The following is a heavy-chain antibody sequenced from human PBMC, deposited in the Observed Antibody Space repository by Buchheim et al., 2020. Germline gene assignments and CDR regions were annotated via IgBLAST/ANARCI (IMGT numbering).Heavy chain of an antibody. CDR3: ARVLAEDRYCVGGTCHTNARQFDY. CDR2: IYSGGTT. D-gene: IGHD2-15*01. V-gene: IGHV3-66*02. Sequence: EVQLVESGGDLVQPGGSLRLSCAASGFIVSSNYMSWVRQAPGKGLEWVSIIYSGGTTYYADSVKGRFTISRDNSKNTLYLQMNSLRVEDTAVYYCARVLAEDRYCVGGTCHTNARQFDYWGQGTL. CDR1: GFIVSSNY. J-gene: IGHJ4*02.